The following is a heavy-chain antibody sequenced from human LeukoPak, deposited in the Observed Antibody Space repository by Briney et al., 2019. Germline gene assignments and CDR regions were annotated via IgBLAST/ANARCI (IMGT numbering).Heavy chain of an antibody. V-gene: IGHV4-59*01. CDR2: IYYSGNT. CDR1: GGSISSYY. D-gene: IGHD6-19*01. CDR3: ARGSGWYLY. Sequence: PSETLSLTCTVSGGSISSYYWSWVRQPPGKGLEWIGYIYYSGNTNYNPSLKSRVTISVETSKNQISLKLSSVTAADTAVYYCARGSGWYLYWGQGTLVTVSS. J-gene: IGHJ4*02.